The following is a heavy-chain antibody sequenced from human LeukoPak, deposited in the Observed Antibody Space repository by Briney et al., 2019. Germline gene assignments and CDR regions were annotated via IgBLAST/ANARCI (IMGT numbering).Heavy chain of an antibody. Sequence: SETLSLTCTVSGGSISSYYWSWIRQPPGKGLEWIGYTYYSGSTNYNPSLKSRVTISVDTSKNQFSLKLSSVTAADTAVYYCARSEVSSTIDWFDPWGQGTLVTVSS. CDR2: TYYSGST. V-gene: IGHV4-59*01. CDR3: ARSEVSSTIDWFDP. J-gene: IGHJ5*02. D-gene: IGHD5/OR15-5a*01. CDR1: GGSISSYY.